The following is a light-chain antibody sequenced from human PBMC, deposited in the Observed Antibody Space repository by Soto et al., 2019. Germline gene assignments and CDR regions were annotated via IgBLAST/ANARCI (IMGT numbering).Light chain of an antibody. CDR1: SSDVVGYNY. CDR3: SSYAGSTPRVV. CDR2: EVS. Sequence: QSVLTQPPSASGSPGQSVTISCTGTSSDVVGYNYVSWYQQHPGKAPKLMIYEVSKRPSGVPDRFSGSKSGNTASLTVSGLQAEDDADYYCSSYAGSTPRVVFGGGTKLTVL. J-gene: IGLJ2*01. V-gene: IGLV2-8*01.